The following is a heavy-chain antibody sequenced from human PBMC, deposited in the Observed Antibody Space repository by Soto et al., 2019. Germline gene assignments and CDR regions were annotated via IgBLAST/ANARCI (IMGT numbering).Heavy chain of an antibody. CDR1: GGTFSSYT. CDR3: AREAAAGYYYYYGMDV. V-gene: IGHV1-69*04. D-gene: IGHD6-13*01. Sequence: SVKVSCKASGGTFSSYTISWVRQAPGQGLEWMGRIIPILGIANYAQKFQGRVTITADKSTSTAYMELSSLRSEDTAVYYCAREAAAGYYYYYGMDVWGQGTTVTVSS. CDR2: IIPILGIA. J-gene: IGHJ6*02.